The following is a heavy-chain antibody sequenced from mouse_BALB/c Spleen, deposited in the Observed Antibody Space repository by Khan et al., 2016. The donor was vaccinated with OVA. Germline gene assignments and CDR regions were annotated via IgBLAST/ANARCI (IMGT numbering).Heavy chain of an antibody. CDR1: GYTFTNYG. D-gene: IGHD2-10*01. V-gene: IGHV9-3-1*01. Sequence: QIQLVQSGPELKTPGETVKISCKASGYTFTNYGMNWVKQSPGKALKWMGWINTYTGAPTYAADFKGRFAFSLESSASTAFLQINNLKNEDTATYFCARPPYFSYTLDHWGQGTSVTVSS. CDR2: INTYTGAP. J-gene: IGHJ4*01. CDR3: ARPPYFSYTLDH.